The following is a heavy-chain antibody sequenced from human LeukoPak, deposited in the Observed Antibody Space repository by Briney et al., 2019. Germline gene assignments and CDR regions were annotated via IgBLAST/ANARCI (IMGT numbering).Heavy chain of an antibody. J-gene: IGHJ6*02. D-gene: IGHD3-10*01. Sequence: PGGSLRLSCAASGFAFSSYVMTWVRQAPGKGLEWVSSISNTGGSTYYADSVKGRFTISRDNSKNTLYLQLNSLRAEDTAVYYCAKWFGVRHRPHGMDVWGQGTTVTVSS. CDR3: AKWFGVRHRPHGMDV. CDR1: GFAFSSYV. CDR2: ISNTGGST. V-gene: IGHV3-23*01.